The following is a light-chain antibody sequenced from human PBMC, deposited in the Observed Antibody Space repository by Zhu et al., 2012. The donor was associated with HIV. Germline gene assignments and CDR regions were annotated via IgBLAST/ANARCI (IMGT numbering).Light chain of an antibody. V-gene: IGKV3-11*01. CDR1: RSVSSF. Sequence: PGERATVSCRASRSVSSFVAWYQQKPGQPPRLLIYDASKRATGIPARFSGSGSETDFTLTISSLEPEDFALYYCQQRSNWPLTFGGGTRVEI. CDR2: DAS. CDR3: QQRSNWPLT. J-gene: IGKJ4*01.